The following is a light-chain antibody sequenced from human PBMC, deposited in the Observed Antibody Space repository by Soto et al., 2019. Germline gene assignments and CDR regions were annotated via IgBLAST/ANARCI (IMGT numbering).Light chain of an antibody. CDR1: SSDVGGYNY. CDR2: DVS. J-gene: IGLJ3*02. V-gene: IGLV2-11*01. CDR3: CSYAGSYTFWV. Sequence: QSVLTQPRSVSGSPGQSVTISCTGTSSDVGGYNYVSWYQQHPGQAPKLMIYDVSKRPSGVPDRFSGSKSGNTASLTISGRQAEDEADYYCCSYAGSYTFWVFGGGTQLTVL.